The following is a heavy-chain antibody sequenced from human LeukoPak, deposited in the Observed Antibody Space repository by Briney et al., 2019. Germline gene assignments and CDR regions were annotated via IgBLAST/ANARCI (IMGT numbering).Heavy chain of an antibody. D-gene: IGHD4-17*01. CDR2: IYHSGST. CDR3: ARTTVTTPDY. V-gene: IGHV4-38-2*02. CDR1: GYSISGGYY. Sequence: PSETLSLTCTVSGYSISGGYYWGWIRQPPGKGLEWIGSIYHSGSTYYNPSLKSRVTISVDTSKNQFSLKLSSVTAADTAVYYCARTTVTTPDYWGQGTLVTVSS. J-gene: IGHJ4*02.